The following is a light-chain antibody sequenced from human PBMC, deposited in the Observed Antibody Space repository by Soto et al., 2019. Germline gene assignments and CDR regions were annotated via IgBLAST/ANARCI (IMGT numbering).Light chain of an antibody. CDR3: QQYGSSPFT. CDR2: GAS. V-gene: IGKV3-20*01. Sequence: EIVLTQSPGTLSLSPGERATLSCRASQSVSSSYLDWYQQKPGQAPRLLIYGASSRDTGIPDRFSGSGSGTDFTLTISRLEPEDFAVYYCQQYGSSPFTFGPGTKVDIK. J-gene: IGKJ3*01. CDR1: QSVSSSY.